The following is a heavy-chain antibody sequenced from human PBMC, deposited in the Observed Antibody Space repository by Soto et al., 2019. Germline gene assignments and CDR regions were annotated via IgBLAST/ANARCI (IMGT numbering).Heavy chain of an antibody. CDR3: ARDQQWLPAFDI. D-gene: IGHD6-19*01. CDR1: GFTFSDYY. CDR2: ISSSGSTI. V-gene: IGHV3-11*01. J-gene: IGHJ3*02. Sequence: GGSLRLSCAASGFTFSDYYMSWIRQAPGKGLEWVSYISSSGSTIYYADSVKGRFTISRDNAKNSLYLQMNSLRAGDTAVYYCARDQQWLPAFDIWGQGTMVTVSS.